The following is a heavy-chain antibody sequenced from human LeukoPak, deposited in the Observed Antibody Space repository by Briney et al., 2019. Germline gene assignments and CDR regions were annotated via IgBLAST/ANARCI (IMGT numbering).Heavy chain of an antibody. CDR1: GFIFSSYA. D-gene: IGHD2-15*01. Sequence: GGSLRLSCAASGFIFSSYAMSWVRQAPGKGVEWVAAISGSGGSTYYADSVKGRFTISRDNSKNTLYLQMNSLRAEDTAVYYCAKLLAVVVAATRPDYWGQGTLVTVSS. CDR2: ISGSGGST. CDR3: AKLLAVVVAATRPDY. V-gene: IGHV3-23*01. J-gene: IGHJ4*02.